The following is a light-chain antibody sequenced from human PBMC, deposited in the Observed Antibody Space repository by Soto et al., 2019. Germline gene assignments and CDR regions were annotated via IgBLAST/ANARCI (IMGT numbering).Light chain of an antibody. J-gene: IGLJ1*01. CDR1: SSDVGGYDY. V-gene: IGLV2-14*01. Sequence: QCVLTQPASVSGSPGQSISISCTGTSSDVGGYDYVSWYQQHPGKAPKLMIYDVSNRPSGVSNRFSGSKSDNTASLTISGLQAEDEADYYCSSYTSSSTYVFGTGTRSPS. CDR3: SSYTSSSTYV. CDR2: DVS.